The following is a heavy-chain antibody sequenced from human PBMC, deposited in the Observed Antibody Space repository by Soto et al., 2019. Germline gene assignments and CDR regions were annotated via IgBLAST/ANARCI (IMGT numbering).Heavy chain of an antibody. V-gene: IGHV5-10-1*01. CDR1: GYRFTSYW. J-gene: IGHJ4*02. Sequence: GESMKISCKGSGYRFTSYWISWVRQMPGKGLEWMGRIDPSNSYTHYSPSFHGHVTISADNSISTAYLQWSNLRASDTAIYYCASLDTSLDFDFWGQGTLVTVSS. CDR3: ASLDTSLDFDF. D-gene: IGHD3-3*02. CDR2: IDPSNSYT.